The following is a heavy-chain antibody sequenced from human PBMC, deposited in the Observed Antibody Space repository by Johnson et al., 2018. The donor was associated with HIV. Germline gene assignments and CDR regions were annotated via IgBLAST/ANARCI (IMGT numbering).Heavy chain of an antibody. CDR2: IRSKANSYAT. Sequence: VQLVESGGGVVQPGRSLRLSCAASGFTFSSYAMHWVRQASGKGLEWVGRIRSKANSYATAYAASVQGSFTLSRDDSKNTAYLQMNSLKTEDTAVYYCTRQQYSSGWYGNAFDIWGQGTMVTVSS. V-gene: IGHV3-73*01. CDR1: GFTFSSYA. D-gene: IGHD6-19*01. J-gene: IGHJ3*02. CDR3: TRQQYSSGWYGNAFDI.